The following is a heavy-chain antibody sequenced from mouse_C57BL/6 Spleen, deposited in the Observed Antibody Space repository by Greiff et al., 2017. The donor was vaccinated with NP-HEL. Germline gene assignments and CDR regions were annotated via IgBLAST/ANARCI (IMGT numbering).Heavy chain of an antibody. Sequence: QVHVKQSGPELVKPGASVKLSCKASGYTFTSYDINWVKQRPGQGLEWIGWIYPRDGSTKYNEKFKGKATLTVDTSSSTAYMELHSLTSEDSAVYFCARSQYYGSSPWFAYWGQGTLVTVSA. CDR3: ARSQYYGSSPWFAY. J-gene: IGHJ3*01. CDR1: GYTFTSYD. CDR2: IYPRDGST. D-gene: IGHD1-1*01. V-gene: IGHV1-85*01.